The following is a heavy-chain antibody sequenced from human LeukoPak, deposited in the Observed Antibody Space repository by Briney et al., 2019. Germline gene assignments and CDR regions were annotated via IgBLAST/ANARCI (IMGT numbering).Heavy chain of an antibody. CDR1: GGSISSGSYY. CDR2: IYTSGST. Sequence: PSETLSLTCTVSGGSISSGSYYWSWLRKPAGKGLEWIGRIYTSGSTNYNPSLKSRVTISVDTSKNQFSLKLSSVTAVDTAVYYCARELLGYCSSTGCHTADWFDPWGQGTLVTVSS. CDR3: ARELLGYCSSTGCHTADWFDP. J-gene: IGHJ5*02. D-gene: IGHD2-2*01. V-gene: IGHV4-61*02.